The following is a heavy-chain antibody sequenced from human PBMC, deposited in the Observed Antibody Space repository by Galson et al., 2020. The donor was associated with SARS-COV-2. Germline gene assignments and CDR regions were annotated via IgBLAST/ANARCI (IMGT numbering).Heavy chain of an antibody. CDR3: ARTARRSAAGTFYYFDY. Sequence: GESLKISCAASGFTFSSYDMHWVRQATGKGLEWVSAIGTAGDPYYPGSVKGRFTISRENAKNSLYLQMNSLRAGDTAVYYCARTARRSAAGTFYYFDYWGQGTLVTVSS. D-gene: IGHD6-13*01. V-gene: IGHV3-13*05. J-gene: IGHJ4*02. CDR2: IGTAGDP. CDR1: GFTFSSYD.